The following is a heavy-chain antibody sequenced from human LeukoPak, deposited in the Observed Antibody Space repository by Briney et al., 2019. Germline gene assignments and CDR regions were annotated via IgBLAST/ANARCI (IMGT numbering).Heavy chain of an antibody. CDR1: GFTVSSNY. V-gene: IGHV3-53*01. CDR2: IYSGGST. J-gene: IGHJ4*02. D-gene: IGHD6-19*01. Sequence: GGSLRPSCAASGFTVSSNYMSWVRQAPGKGLEWVSVIYSGGSTYYADSVKGRFTISRDNSKNTLYLQMNSLRAEDTAVYYCAREEHSSGVFDYWGQGTLVTVSS. CDR3: AREEHSSGVFDY.